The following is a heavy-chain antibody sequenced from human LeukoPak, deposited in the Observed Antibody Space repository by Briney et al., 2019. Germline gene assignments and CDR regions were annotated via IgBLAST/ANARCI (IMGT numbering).Heavy chain of an antibody. V-gene: IGHV7-4-1*02. Sequence: ASVKVSCKASGYTFTSYAMNWVRQAPGQGLEWMGWINTNTGNPTYAQGFTGRFVFSLDTSVSTAYLQISSLKAEDTAVYYCARVASGPRNIGSSGVRGEDYWGQGTLVTVSS. CDR1: GYTFTSYA. CDR3: ARVASGPRNIGSSGVRGEDY. CDR2: INTNTGNP. D-gene: IGHD3-22*01. J-gene: IGHJ4*02.